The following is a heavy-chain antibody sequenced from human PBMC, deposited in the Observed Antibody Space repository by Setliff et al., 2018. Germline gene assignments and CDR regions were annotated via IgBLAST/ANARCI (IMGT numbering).Heavy chain of an antibody. Sequence: ASVKVSCKASGYIFAGYYMYWVRQTPGQGLEWMGWINPISGGANYAQKFQDRVTMTRDTSTNTVYLEVTSLRSEDTAVYYCARAGMASINRKGVFEYWGQGTLVTVSS. CDR2: INPISGGA. CDR1: GYIFAGYY. CDR3: ARAGMASINRKGVFEY. V-gene: IGHV1-2*02. J-gene: IGHJ4*02. D-gene: IGHD3-10*01.